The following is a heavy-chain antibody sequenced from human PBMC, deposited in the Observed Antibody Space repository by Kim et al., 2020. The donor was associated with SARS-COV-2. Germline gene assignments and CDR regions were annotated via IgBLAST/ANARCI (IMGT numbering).Heavy chain of an antibody. V-gene: IGHV1-69*13. CDR1: GDTFSNYA. CDR2: IIPIFHAP. Sequence: SVKVSCKTTGDTFSNYAITWVRQAPGQGLEWIGGIIPIFHAPKYAQKFQGTVTITADESTKTVNMEMSSLRFEDTAVYYCARGGGYSSSSLLVTYYYGMDVWGQGTTVIVSS. J-gene: IGHJ6*02. D-gene: IGHD6-6*01. CDR3: ARGGGYSSSSLLVTYYYGMDV.